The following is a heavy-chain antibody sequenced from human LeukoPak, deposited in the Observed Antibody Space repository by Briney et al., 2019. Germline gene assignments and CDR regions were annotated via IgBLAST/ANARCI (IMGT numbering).Heavy chain of an antibody. D-gene: IGHD3-22*01. CDR2: VYYSGNT. J-gene: IGHJ4*01. V-gene: IGHV4-59*08. CDR3: ARGRNYDSSGYFFDH. Sequence: PSETLSLTCSVSGASISGYSWNWIRQSPGERLEWIGYVYYSGNTNYSPSLRSRVTISVDTSKNQFSLKLSSVTAADTAVYFCARGRNYDSSGYFFDHWGQGTLATVS. CDR1: GASISGYS.